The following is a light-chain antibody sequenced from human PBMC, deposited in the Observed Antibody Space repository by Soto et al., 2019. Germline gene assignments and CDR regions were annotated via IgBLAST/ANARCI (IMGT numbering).Light chain of an antibody. J-gene: IGLJ2*01. CDR3: SSYRSSRTL. Sequence: QSALTQPASVSGSPGQSFTISCTGTSSDVGGYNYVSWYQHHPGTSPKLMIYDVSTPPSGVSNCFSGSKSGNTASLTSFRLQAEAEAEYYCSSYRSSRTLFGGGTKLTVL. CDR2: DVS. V-gene: IGLV2-14*03. CDR1: SSDVGGYNY.